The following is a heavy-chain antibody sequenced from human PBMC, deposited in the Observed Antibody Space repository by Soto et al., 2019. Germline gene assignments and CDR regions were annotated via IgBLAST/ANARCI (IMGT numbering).Heavy chain of an antibody. CDR1: GGTFRSYA. CDR2: IIPIFGTA. V-gene: IGHV1-69*01. Sequence: QVQLVQSGAEVKKPGSSVKVSCKASGGTFRSYAISWVRQAPGQGLEWMGGIIPIFGTANYAQKFQGRVTITADESTSTAYMELSSLRSEDTAVYYCARGGGRSIVGATRRYYGMDVWGQGTTVTVSS. CDR3: ARGGGRSIVGATRRYYGMDV. J-gene: IGHJ6*02. D-gene: IGHD1-26*01.